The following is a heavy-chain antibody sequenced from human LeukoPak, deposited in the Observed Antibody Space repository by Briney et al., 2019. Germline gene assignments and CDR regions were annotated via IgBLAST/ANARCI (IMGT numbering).Heavy chain of an antibody. Sequence: PGGSLRLSCAASGFSFNTYAMSWVRQAPGKGLEWVSAISNTGGSTYYADSVKGRFTISRDKSKNTLSLQMNSLRAEDTAVYYCAKRSSSWSIDYWGQGTLVTVSS. J-gene: IGHJ4*02. D-gene: IGHD6-13*01. V-gene: IGHV3-23*01. CDR3: AKRSSSWSIDY. CDR1: GFSFNTYA. CDR2: ISNTGGST.